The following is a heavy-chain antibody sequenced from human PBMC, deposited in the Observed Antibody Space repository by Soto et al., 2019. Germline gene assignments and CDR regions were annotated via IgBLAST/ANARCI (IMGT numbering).Heavy chain of an antibody. CDR1: GYTFTSYG. CDR2: ISAYNGNT. V-gene: IGHV1-18*01. CDR3: ARVNGGDYGDYEVRFDY. Sequence: QVQLVQSGAEVKKPGASVKISCKASGYTFTSYGISWVRQAPGQGLEWMGWISAYNGNTNYAQKLQGRDTMTTDTSTSTAYMELRSLRSDDTAVYYCARVNGGDYGDYEVRFDYWGQGTLVTVSS. J-gene: IGHJ4*02. D-gene: IGHD4-17*01.